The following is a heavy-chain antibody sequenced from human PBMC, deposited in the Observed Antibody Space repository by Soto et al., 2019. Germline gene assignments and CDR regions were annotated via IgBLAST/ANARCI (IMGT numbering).Heavy chain of an antibody. CDR3: ARHPERIAEIGWFDP. J-gene: IGHJ5*02. D-gene: IGHD6-13*01. V-gene: IGHV3-48*01. Sequence: EVQLVESGGGLVQPGGSLRLSCEASGFTFSSYSMNWVRQAPGKGLEWVSYISSSSSTIYYADSVKGRFTISRDNAKNSLYLHMNSLRAEDTAVYYCARHPERIAEIGWFDPWGQGTLVTVSS. CDR1: GFTFSSYS. CDR2: ISSSSSTI.